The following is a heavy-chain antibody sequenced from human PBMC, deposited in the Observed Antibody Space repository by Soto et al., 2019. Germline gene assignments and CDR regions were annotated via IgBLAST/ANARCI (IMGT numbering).Heavy chain of an antibody. CDR3: ARGIFVTMVRGDDAFDI. D-gene: IGHD3-10*01. J-gene: IGHJ3*02. CDR1: GYTFTSYD. CDR2: MNPNSGNT. Sequence: ASVKVSCKASGYTFTSYDINRVRQATGQGLEWMGWMNPNSGNTGYAQKFQGRVTMTRNTSISTAYMELSSLRSEDTAVYYCARGIFVTMVRGDDAFDIWGQGTMVTVS. V-gene: IGHV1-8*01.